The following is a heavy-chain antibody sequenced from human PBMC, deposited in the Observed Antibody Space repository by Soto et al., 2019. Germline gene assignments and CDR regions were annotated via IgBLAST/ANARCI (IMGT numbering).Heavy chain of an antibody. CDR3: AKDPDYDILTGYSYYYYMDV. J-gene: IGHJ6*03. Sequence: EVQLLESGGGLVQPGGSLRLSCAASGFTFSSYAMSWVRQAPGKGLELVSAISGSGGSTYYADSVKGRFTISRDNSKNTLYLQMNSLRAEDTVVYYCAKDPDYDILTGYSYYYYMDVWGKGTTVTVAS. D-gene: IGHD3-9*01. CDR1: GFTFSSYA. CDR2: ISGSGGST. V-gene: IGHV3-23*01.